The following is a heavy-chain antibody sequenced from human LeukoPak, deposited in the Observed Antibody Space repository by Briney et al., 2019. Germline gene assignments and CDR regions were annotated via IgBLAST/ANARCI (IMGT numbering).Heavy chain of an antibody. Sequence: GGSLRLSCAASGFTFSSYSMNWVRQAPGKGLEWVSSISSSSSNYIYYADSVKGRFTIPRDNAKNSLYLQMNSLRAEDTAVYYCARDSDGYFDYWGQGTLVTVSS. D-gene: IGHD5-24*01. CDR3: ARDSDGYFDY. CDR2: ISSSSSNYI. CDR1: GFTFSSYS. V-gene: IGHV3-21*01. J-gene: IGHJ4*02.